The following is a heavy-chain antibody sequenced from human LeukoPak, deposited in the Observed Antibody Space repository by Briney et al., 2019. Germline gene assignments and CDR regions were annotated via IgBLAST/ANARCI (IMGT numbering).Heavy chain of an antibody. D-gene: IGHD2-2*01. CDR3: TADHPSSSRWSNDF. J-gene: IGHJ4*02. CDR2: IQRVTDGEIK. Sequence: KTGGSLRLSCAASGFLFSDVWMNWVRQAPGKGLEWVACIQRVTDGEIKHYLAPVKGRFTISRDDARNLVFLQMNNLKTEDTGIYYCTADHPSSSRWSNDFWGLGALVTVSS. CDR1: GFLFSDVW. V-gene: IGHV3-15*07.